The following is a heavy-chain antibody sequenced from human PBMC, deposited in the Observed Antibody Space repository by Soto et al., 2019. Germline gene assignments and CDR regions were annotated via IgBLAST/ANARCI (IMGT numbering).Heavy chain of an antibody. CDR3: ARGTTPPRTDYLYYGMDV. D-gene: IGHD4-17*01. Sequence: QVRLVESGGGVVQPGRSLRLSCATSGFTFSSYGLHWVRQAPGKGLEWVAMISYAGSKIYYADSVKGRFTISRDNSKNTLYLQMNSLSTEDTAVYYWARGTTPPRTDYLYYGMDVWGQGTTVTVSS. V-gene: IGHV3-30-3*01. CDR2: ISYAGSKI. CDR1: GFTFSSYG. J-gene: IGHJ6*02.